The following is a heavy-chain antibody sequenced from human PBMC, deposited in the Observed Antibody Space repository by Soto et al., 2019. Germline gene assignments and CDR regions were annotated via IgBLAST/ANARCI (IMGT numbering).Heavy chain of an antibody. D-gene: IGHD5-12*01. Sequence: QVQLVESGGGLVKPGGSLRLSCAASGFTFSDYYMSWIRQAPGKGLEWVSYISSSSSYTNYADSVKGRFTISRDNAKNSLYLQMNSLRAEDTAVYYCARVKVATTYYYYYGMDVWGQGTTVTVSS. CDR2: ISSSSSYT. CDR3: ARVKVATTYYYYYGMDV. CDR1: GFTFSDYY. J-gene: IGHJ6*02. V-gene: IGHV3-11*06.